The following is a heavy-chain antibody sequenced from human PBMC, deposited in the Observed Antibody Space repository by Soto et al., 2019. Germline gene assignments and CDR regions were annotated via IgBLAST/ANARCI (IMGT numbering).Heavy chain of an antibody. V-gene: IGHV3-23*01. J-gene: IGHJ4*02. D-gene: IGHD3-10*01. CDR2: ISGGGATT. Sequence: EVQLLESGGGLVQPGGSLRLSCAASGFTFNNYAMTWVRQAPGKGLGWVSAISGGGATTSYADSVKGRFTVSRDGSKNTLYLQMSSLRAEDTALYYCAKGRGGSGSLTPRVDFWGQGTLVSVSS. CDR3: AKGRGGSGSLTPRVDF. CDR1: GFTFNNYA.